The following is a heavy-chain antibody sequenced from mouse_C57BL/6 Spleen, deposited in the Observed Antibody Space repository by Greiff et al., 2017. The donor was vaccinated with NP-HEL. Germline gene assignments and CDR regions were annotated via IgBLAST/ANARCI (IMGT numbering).Heavy chain of an antibody. Sequence: VQLQQSGPELVKPGASVKIPCKASGYTFTDYNMDWVKQSHGKSLEWIGDINPNNGGTIYNQKFKGKATLTVDKSSSTAYMELRSLTSEDSAVYYCARGKFTTVVAAHDYWGQGTTLTVSS. CDR1: GYTFTDYN. D-gene: IGHD1-1*01. J-gene: IGHJ2*01. CDR3: ARGKFTTVVAAHDY. CDR2: INPNNGGT. V-gene: IGHV1-18*01.